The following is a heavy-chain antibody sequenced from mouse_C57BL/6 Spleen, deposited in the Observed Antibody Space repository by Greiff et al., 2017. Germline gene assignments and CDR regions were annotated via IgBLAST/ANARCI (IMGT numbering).Heavy chain of an antibody. J-gene: IGHJ1*03. CDR2: IYPGDGDT. CDR3: ARGGTTVVASYWYFDD. D-gene: IGHD1-1*01. Sequence: QVQLQQSGAELVKPGASVKISCKASGYAFSSYWMNWVKQRPGKGLEWIGQIYPGDGDTNYNGKFKGKATLTADKSSSTAYMQLSSLTSEDSAVYFCARGGTTVVASYWYFDDWGTGTTVTVSS. V-gene: IGHV1-80*01. CDR1: GYAFSSYW.